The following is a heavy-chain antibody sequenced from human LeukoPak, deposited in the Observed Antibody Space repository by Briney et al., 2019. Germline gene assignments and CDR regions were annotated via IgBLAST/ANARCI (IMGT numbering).Heavy chain of an antibody. D-gene: IGHD3-9*01. V-gene: IGHV1-69*04. CDR3: ATPLDSNPNFDY. CDR1: GGTFSSYA. J-gene: IGHJ4*02. Sequence: SVKVSCKASGGTFSSYAISWVRQAPGQGLEWMGRIIPILGIANYAQKFQGRVTITADKSTSTAYMELSSLRSEDTAVYYCATPLDSNPNFDYWGQGTLVTVSS. CDR2: IIPILGIA.